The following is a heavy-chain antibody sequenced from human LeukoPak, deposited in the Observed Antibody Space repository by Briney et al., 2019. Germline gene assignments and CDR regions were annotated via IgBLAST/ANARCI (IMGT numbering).Heavy chain of an antibody. J-gene: IGHJ4*02. Sequence: SETLSLTCTVSGGSISSSSYYWSWIRQPPGKGLEWIGEINHSGSTNYNPSLKSRVTISVDTSKNQFSLKLSSVTAADTAVYYCASLDGPDYWGQGTLVTVSS. D-gene: IGHD1-1*01. CDR1: GGSISSSSYY. V-gene: IGHV4-39*07. CDR3: ASLDGPDY. CDR2: INHSGST.